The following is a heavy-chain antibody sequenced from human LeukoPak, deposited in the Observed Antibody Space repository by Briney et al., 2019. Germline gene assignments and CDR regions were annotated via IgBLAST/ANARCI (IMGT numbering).Heavy chain of an antibody. V-gene: IGHV1-2*04. Sequence: GASVKVSCKASGYTFTSYGISWVRQAPGQGLEWMGWINPNSGGTNYAQKFQGWVTMTRDTSISTAYMELSRLRSDDTAVYYCARDLGDYSYNWFDPWGQGTLVTVSS. CDR1: GYTFTSYG. D-gene: IGHD4-11*01. CDR3: ARDLGDYSYNWFDP. J-gene: IGHJ5*02. CDR2: INPNSGGT.